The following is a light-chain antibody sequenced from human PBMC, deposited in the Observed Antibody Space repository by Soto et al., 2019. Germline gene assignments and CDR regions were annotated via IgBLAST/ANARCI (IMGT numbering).Light chain of an antibody. CDR1: QGISRS. V-gene: IGKV1D-12*01. CDR3: QQADTFSIT. J-gene: IGKJ5*01. Sequence: DIQMTQSPSSVSASVGYRVTISCHASQGISRSLAWYQQKPGKAPKLLIYAASSLQSGVPSRFSGSGFGTDFTLTISSLQPEDSAIYYCQQADTFSITFGQGTRLEIK. CDR2: AAS.